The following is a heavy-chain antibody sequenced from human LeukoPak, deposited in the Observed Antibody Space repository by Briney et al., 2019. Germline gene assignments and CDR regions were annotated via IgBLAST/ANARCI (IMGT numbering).Heavy chain of an antibody. Sequence: SETLSLTCTVSGGSISSYYWSWVRQPPGKGLEWIGYIYYSGSTNYNPSLKSRVTLSVDTSKNQFSLKLSSVTAADTAVYYCARHGDRSYWGQGTLVTVSS. CDR2: IYYSGST. D-gene: IGHD3-10*01. V-gene: IGHV4-59*08. J-gene: IGHJ4*02. CDR3: ARHGDRSY. CDR1: GGSISSYY.